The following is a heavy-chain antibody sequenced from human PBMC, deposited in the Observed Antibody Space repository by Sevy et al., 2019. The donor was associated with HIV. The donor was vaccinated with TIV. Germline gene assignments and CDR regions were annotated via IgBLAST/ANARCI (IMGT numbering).Heavy chain of an antibody. V-gene: IGHV3-21*01. CDR2: MTSSGSYI. CDR1: GFTFSTST. D-gene: IGHD2-15*01. CDR3: VRDGWNY. J-gene: IGHJ4*02. Sequence: GGSLRLSCAASGFTFSTSTMNWVRQAPGKGLEWVSLMTSSGSYIFYADSVKGRFSISRDNARNPVFLQMNSLRVEDTAVYYCVRDGWNYWGQGTLVTVSS.